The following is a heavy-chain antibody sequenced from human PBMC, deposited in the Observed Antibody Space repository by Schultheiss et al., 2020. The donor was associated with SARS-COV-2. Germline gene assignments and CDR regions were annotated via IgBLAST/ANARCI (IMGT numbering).Heavy chain of an antibody. CDR1: GFTFSSYG. V-gene: IGHV3-7*03. J-gene: IGHJ4*02. Sequence: GGSLRLSCSASGFTFSSYGMHWVRQAPGKGLEWVANIKQDGSEKYYVDSVKGRFTISRDNAKNSLYLQMNSLRAEDTAVYYCARDRWAMASYNWNDVVDYWGQGTLVTVSS. CDR2: IKQDGSEK. CDR3: ARDRWAMASYNWNDVVDY. D-gene: IGHD1-20*01.